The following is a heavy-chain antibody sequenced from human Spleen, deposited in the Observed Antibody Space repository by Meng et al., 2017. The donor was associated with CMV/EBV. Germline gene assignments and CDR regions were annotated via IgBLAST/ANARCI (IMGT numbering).Heavy chain of an antibody. Sequence: GGSLRLSCTASGFTFSSYGMHWVRQARGKGLEWVAFIRYDGDSVKGRFTISRDNSKNTMYLQMNSLRADDTAVYYCAKDYFAFWSGYPDYGMDVWGKGPRSPSPQ. J-gene: IGHJ6*01. CDR1: GFTFSSYG. CDR3: AKDYFAFWSGYPDYGMDV. D-gene: IGHD3-3*01. V-gene: IGHV3-30*02. CDR2: IRYDG.